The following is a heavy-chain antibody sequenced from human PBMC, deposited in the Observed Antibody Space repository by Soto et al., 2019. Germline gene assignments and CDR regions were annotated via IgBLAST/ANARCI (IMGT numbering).Heavy chain of an antibody. CDR1: GGSMTDYY. CDR3: ARDSGVAAAIDY. V-gene: IGHV4-59*01. D-gene: IGHD6-13*01. Sequence: SETLSLTCTVAGGSMTDYYWSWIRQPPGEGLEWIGYIYYSGYTSYNPSLKSRVTMSVDTSKNQFSLHLSSVTAVDTAVYYCARDSGVAAAIDYWGQGTLVTVSS. J-gene: IGHJ4*02. CDR2: IYYSGYT.